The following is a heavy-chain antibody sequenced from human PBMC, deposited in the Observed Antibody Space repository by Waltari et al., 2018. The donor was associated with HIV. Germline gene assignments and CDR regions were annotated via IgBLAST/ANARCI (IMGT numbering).Heavy chain of an antibody. CDR1: GYTFTSYY. Sequence: QVQLVQSGAEVKKPGASVKVSCKASGYTFTSYYMHWVRQAPGQGLEWMGIINPGGGSTRYAQKFQGRVTMTRDTSTSTCYMELSSLRSEDTAVFYCARGGIVVVTPLYYFDYWGQGTLVTVSS. V-gene: IGHV1-46*03. CDR3: ARGGIVVVTPLYYFDY. CDR2: INPGGGST. J-gene: IGHJ4*02. D-gene: IGHD2-21*02.